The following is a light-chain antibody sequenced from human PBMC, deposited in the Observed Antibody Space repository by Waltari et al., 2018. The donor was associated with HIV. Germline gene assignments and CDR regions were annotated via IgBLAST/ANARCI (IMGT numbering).Light chain of an antibody. V-gene: IGKV3-15*01. CDR2: GAS. J-gene: IGKJ2*01. Sequence: ERVMTQSPTTLSVSPGERATLSGRASQSVDSDLAWYQQKPGQPPRLLISGASTRATGIPARFSGSGSGIEFTLTINSLQSEDFAIYYCQQYNNWPYTFGQGTRLDIK. CDR3: QQYNNWPYT. CDR1: QSVDSD.